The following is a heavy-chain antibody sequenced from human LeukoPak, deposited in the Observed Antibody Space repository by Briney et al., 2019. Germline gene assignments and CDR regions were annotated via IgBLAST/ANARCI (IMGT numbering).Heavy chain of an antibody. CDR1: GFTFSSYA. CDR2: ISYDGSNK. D-gene: IGHD6-13*01. V-gene: IGHV3-30*04. J-gene: IGHJ4*02. Sequence: PGGSLRLSCAASGFTFSSYAMHWVRQAPGKGLEWVAVISYDGSNKYYADSVKGRFTISRDNSKNTLYLQMNSLRAEDTAVYYCAKEEQQLVVDYWGQGTLVTVSS. CDR3: AKEEQQLVVDY.